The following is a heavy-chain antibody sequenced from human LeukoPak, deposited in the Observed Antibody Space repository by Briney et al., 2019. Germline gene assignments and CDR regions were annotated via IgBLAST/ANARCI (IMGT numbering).Heavy chain of an antibody. CDR1: GFTFSSYG. V-gene: IGHV3-33*01. CDR2: IWYDGSNK. D-gene: IGHD1-14*01. Sequence: GGSLRLSCAASGFTFSSYGMHWVRQAPGKGLERVAVIWYDGSNKYYADSVKGRFTISRDNSKNTLYLQMNSLRAEDTAVYYCARDGKTRRLQEAFDYWGQGTLVTVSS. CDR3: ARDGKTRRLQEAFDY. J-gene: IGHJ4*02.